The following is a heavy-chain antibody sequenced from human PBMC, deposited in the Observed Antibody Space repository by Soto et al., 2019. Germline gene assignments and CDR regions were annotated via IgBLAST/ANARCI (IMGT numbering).Heavy chain of an antibody. V-gene: IGHV3-30*18. CDR1: GFTFSHYA. J-gene: IGHJ4*02. CDR2: MSYDGSNE. Sequence: SLRLSYAASGFTFSHYAMHWVRQAPGKGLEWVALMSYDGSNEYYADSVKGRFTISRDNSKNTLYLQMNSLRAEDTAVYYCAKDGSHNFDYWGQGTLVTVSS. CDR3: AKDGSHNFDY. D-gene: IGHD1-26*01.